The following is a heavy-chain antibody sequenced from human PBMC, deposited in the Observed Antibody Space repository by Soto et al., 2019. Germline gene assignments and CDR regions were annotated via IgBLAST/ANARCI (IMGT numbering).Heavy chain of an antibody. CDR1: GFTFSSYA. Sequence: SLRLSCAASGFTFSSYAMSWVRQAPGKGLEWVSAISGSGGSTYYADSVKGRFTISRDNSKNTLYLQMNSLRAEDTAVYYCAKDQLLWFGESPNYFDYWGQGTLVTVSS. CDR3: AKDQLLWFGESPNYFDY. CDR2: ISGSGGST. J-gene: IGHJ4*02. D-gene: IGHD3-10*01. V-gene: IGHV3-23*01.